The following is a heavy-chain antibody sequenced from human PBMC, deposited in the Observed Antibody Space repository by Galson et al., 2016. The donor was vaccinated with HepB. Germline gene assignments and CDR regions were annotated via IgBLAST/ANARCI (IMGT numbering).Heavy chain of an antibody. CDR2: IIPIFGTA. V-gene: IGHV1-69*01. J-gene: IGHJ6*02. D-gene: IGHD3-3*01. CDR1: GGTFSSYA. CDR3: ASTYYDFWGGYGYYYYGMDV. Sequence: SCKASGGTFSSYAISWVRQAPGQGLEWMGGIIPIFGTANYAQKFQGRVTITADESTSTAYMELSSLRSEDTAVYYCASTYYDFWGGYGYYYYGMDVWGQGTTVTVSS.